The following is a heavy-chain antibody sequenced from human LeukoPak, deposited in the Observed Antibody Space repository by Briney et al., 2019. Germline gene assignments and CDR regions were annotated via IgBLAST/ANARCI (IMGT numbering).Heavy chain of an antibody. D-gene: IGHD5-18*01. J-gene: IGHJ4*02. V-gene: IGHV3-23*01. CDR1: GFTFSSYA. CDR2: ISGSGGST. Sequence: GGSLRLSCAASGFTFSSYAMSWVRQAPGKGLEWVSAISGSGGSTYYADSVKGRFTISRDNSKNTLYLQMNSLRAEDTAVYYCARGRGYPTYYFDYWGQGTLVTVSS. CDR3: ARGRGYPTYYFDY.